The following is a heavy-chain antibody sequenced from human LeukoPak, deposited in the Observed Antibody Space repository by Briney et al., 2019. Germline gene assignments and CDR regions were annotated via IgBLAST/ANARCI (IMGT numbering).Heavy chain of an antibody. CDR1: GGSISSYY. Sequence: SETLSLTCTVSGGSISSYYWSWLRQPPGKGLEWIGYIYYSGSTNYNPSLKSRVTISVDTSKNQFSLKLSSVTAADTAVYYCARGSPRGYCSGGSCYFDYWGQGTLVTVSS. D-gene: IGHD2-15*01. V-gene: IGHV4-59*01. CDR3: ARGSPRGYCSGGSCYFDY. J-gene: IGHJ4*02. CDR2: IYYSGST.